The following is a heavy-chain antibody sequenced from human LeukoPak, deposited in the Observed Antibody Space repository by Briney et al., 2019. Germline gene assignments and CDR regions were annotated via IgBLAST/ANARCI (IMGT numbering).Heavy chain of an antibody. J-gene: IGHJ6*03. Sequence: ASVKVSCKASGYTFTSYGISWVRQAPGQGLEWMGWINPNSGGTNYAQKFQGRVTMTRDTSISTAYMELSRLRSDDTAVYYCARAWVPAASHMDVWGKGTTVTVSS. CDR1: GYTFTSYG. D-gene: IGHD2-2*01. CDR3: ARAWVPAASHMDV. CDR2: INPNSGGT. V-gene: IGHV1-2*02.